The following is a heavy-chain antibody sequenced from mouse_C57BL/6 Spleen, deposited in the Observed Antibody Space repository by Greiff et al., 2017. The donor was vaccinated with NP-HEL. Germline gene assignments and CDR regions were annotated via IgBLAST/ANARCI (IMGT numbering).Heavy chain of an antibody. CDR1: GFTFSSYA. Sequence: DVHLVESGEGLVKPGGSLKLSCAASGFTFSSYAMSWVRQTPEKRLEWVAYISSGGDYIYYADTVKGRFTISRDNARNTLYLQMSSLKSEDTAMYYCTREGGTGTDYYAMDYWGQGTSVTVSS. V-gene: IGHV5-9-1*02. CDR3: TREGGTGTDYYAMDY. D-gene: IGHD4-1*01. J-gene: IGHJ4*01. CDR2: ISSGGDYI.